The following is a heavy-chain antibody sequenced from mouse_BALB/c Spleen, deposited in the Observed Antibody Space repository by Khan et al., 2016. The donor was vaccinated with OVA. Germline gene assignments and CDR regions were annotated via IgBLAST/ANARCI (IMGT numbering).Heavy chain of an antibody. J-gene: IGHJ3*01. CDR1: GYTFTSYT. CDR3: VRDGAYHRNDGWFAY. V-gene: IGHV1-4*01. Sequence: QVRLQQSGAELARPGASVKMSCKASGYTFTSYTIHWIKKRPGQGPEWIGYINPSNGYTNYNQKFKDKATLTTEKSSTTAYLQLSSLTSDDSAVYNCVRDGAYHRNDGWFAYWGQGTLVTVSA. D-gene: IGHD2-14*01. CDR2: INPSNGYT.